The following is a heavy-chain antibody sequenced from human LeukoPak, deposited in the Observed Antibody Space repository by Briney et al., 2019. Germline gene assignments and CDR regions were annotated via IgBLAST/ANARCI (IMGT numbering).Heavy chain of an antibody. CDR1: GYTLTQLS. CDR3: ARGGAVAGIDY. D-gene: IGHD6-19*01. Sequence: ASVKVSCKVSGYTLTQLSMHWVRQAPGKGLRWMGGFDPEDGETIYAQKFQGRVTMTRDMSTSTVYMELSSLRSEDTAVYYCARGGAVAGIDYWGQGTLVTVSS. CDR2: FDPEDGET. J-gene: IGHJ4*02. V-gene: IGHV1-24*01.